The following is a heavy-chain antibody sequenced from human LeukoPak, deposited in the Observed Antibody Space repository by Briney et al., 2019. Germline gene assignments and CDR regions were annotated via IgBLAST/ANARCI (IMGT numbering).Heavy chain of an antibody. CDR1: GFNFTDYS. CDR3: ARDHRYAFDN. Sequence: GGSLRLYCAASGFNFTDYSINWVRQAPGKGLEWISYIGISSGNTKYADSVKGRFTISRDKARNSLYLQMYSLRVEYTAMYYCARDHRYAFDNWGHGTLVTVSS. D-gene: IGHD5-12*01. V-gene: IGHV3-48*01. CDR2: IGISSGNT. J-gene: IGHJ4*01.